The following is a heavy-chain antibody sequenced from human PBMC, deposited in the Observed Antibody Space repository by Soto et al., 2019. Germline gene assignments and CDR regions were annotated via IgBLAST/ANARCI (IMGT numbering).Heavy chain of an antibody. V-gene: IGHV4-31*03. Sequence: QVQLQESGPGLVKPSQTLSLTCTVSGGSISSGGYYWSWIRQHPGKGLEWIGYIYYIGSTYYNPSLKSRVTISVDPSKNQFSLKLSSVTAADTAVYYCARDLRFRGFYGTHVWGQGTTVTVSS. CDR3: ARDLRFRGFYGTHV. D-gene: IGHD3-10*01. J-gene: IGHJ6*02. CDR1: GGSISSGGYY. CDR2: IYYIGST.